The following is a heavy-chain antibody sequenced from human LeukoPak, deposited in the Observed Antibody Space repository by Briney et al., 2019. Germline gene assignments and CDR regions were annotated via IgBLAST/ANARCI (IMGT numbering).Heavy chain of an antibody. Sequence: GRSLRLSCAASGFMFSDYGMHWVRQAPGKGLEWVAAIWYDRSNIFYADSVKGRFTISRDNSKNALYLQMNSLRAEDTADYYCAKEGDRGEALYYYYMDVWGNGTTVTVSS. V-gene: IGHV3-33*06. CDR1: GFMFSDYG. D-gene: IGHD3-10*01. J-gene: IGHJ6*03. CDR3: AKEGDRGEALYYYYMDV. CDR2: IWYDRSNI.